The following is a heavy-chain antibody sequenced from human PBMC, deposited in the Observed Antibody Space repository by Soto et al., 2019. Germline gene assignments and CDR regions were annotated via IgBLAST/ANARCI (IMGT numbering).Heavy chain of an antibody. CDR3: ARSNCGGDCYFLGY. CDR2: IYYSGST. V-gene: IGHV4-31*03. J-gene: IGHJ4*02. Sequence: SETLSLTCTVSGGSISSGGYYWSWIRQHPGKGLEWIGYIYYSGSTYYNPSLKSRVTISVDTSKNQFSLKLSSVTAADTAVYYCARSNCGGDCYFLGYWGQGTLVTVS. D-gene: IGHD2-21*02. CDR1: GGSISSGGYY.